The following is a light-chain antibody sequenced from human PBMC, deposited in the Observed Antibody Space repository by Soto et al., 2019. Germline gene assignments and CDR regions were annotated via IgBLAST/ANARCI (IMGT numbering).Light chain of an antibody. J-gene: IGKJ4*01. CDR1: QSVSSSY. Sequence: EIVLTQSPGTLSLSPGERATLSCRASQSVSSSYLAWYQQKPGQAPRLLIYGASSRATGIPDRFSGSGSGTDFTLTISRLEPEDFAVYYCQQYGSSPPLTFGARTKVEIK. CDR2: GAS. CDR3: QQYGSSPPLT. V-gene: IGKV3-20*01.